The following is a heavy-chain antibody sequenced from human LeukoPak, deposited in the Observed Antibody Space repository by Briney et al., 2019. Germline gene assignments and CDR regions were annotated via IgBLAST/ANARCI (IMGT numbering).Heavy chain of an antibody. Sequence: GASVKVSCKASGYTFTSLDINWVRQATGQGLEWMGWMNPNSGNTGYAQKFQGRVTMTRDTSVDTAYMELNSPISEDTAMYYCARGWEVDRDGAFDVWGQGTMVTVSP. CDR3: ARGWEVDRDGAFDV. J-gene: IGHJ3*01. CDR2: MNPNSGNT. CDR1: GYTFTSLD. V-gene: IGHV1-8*01. D-gene: IGHD1-26*01.